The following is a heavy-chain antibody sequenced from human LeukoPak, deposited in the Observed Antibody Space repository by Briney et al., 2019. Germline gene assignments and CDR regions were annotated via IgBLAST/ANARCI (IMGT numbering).Heavy chain of an antibody. D-gene: IGHD1-26*01. CDR1: GYSISSGYY. CDR2: IYHRGST. Sequence: SETLSLTCAVSGYSISSGYYWGWIRQSPGKGLEWIGTIYHRGSTYYNPPLKSRLTISVDTSKNHLSLKLSSVTAADTAIYYCASGSLPRNAFDIWGQGTMVTVSS. CDR3: ASGSLPRNAFDI. J-gene: IGHJ3*02. V-gene: IGHV4-38-2*01.